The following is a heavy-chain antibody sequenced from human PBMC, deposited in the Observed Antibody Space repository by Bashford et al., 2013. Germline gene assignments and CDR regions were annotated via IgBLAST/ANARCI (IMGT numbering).Heavy chain of an antibody. J-gene: IGHJ4*02. CDR2: ISAYNGNT. V-gene: IGHV1-18*04. CDR3: ARDRITAMVTNPIDY. D-gene: IGHD5-18*01. Sequence: VASVKVSCKASGYTFTSYGISWVRQAPGQGLEWMGWISAYNGNTNYAQKLQGRVTMTTDTSTSTAYMELRSLRSDDTAVYYCARDRITAMVTNPIDYWGQGTLVTVSS. CDR1: GYTFTSYG.